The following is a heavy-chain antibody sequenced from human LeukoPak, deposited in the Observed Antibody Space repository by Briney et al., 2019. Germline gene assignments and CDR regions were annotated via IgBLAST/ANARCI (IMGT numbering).Heavy chain of an antibody. V-gene: IGHV3-48*01. D-gene: IGHD1-26*01. J-gene: IGHJ6*03. Sequence: GGSLRLSCAASGFTFSSYTMNWVRQAPGKGLEWVSYIGSSSDTIYYADSVKGRFTISRDNAKNSLYLQMNSLRAEDTAVYYCARDPYSGSYGNEYYYYMDVWGKGTTVTISS. CDR1: GFTFSSYT. CDR3: ARDPYSGSYGNEYYYYMDV. CDR2: IGSSSDTI.